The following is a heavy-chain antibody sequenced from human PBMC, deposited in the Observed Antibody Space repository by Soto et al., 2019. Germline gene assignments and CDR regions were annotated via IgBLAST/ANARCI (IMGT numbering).Heavy chain of an antibody. J-gene: IGHJ4*02. CDR1: GFTFSNYG. V-gene: IGHV3-30*18. CDR2: ISYDGSNK. Sequence: QVQLVESGGGVVQPGRSLRLSCAASGFTFSNYGMHWVRQAPGKGLEWVAVISYDGSNKYYADFVKGRFTISRDNSKNTLYLQINSLRAEDAAVYYCAKDGNEYSSGWYAPSLDYWGQGTLVTVSS. CDR3: AKDGNEYSSGWYAPSLDY. D-gene: IGHD6-19*01.